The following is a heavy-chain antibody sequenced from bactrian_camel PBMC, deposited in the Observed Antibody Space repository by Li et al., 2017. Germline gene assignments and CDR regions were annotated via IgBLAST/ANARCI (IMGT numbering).Heavy chain of an antibody. CDR3: ATNREASFGY. J-gene: IGHJ6*01. CDR2: HYTGTATT. CDR1: LYIYSSYC. V-gene: IGHV3S1*01. Sequence: HVQLVESGGGSVQTGGSLRLSCEISLYIYSSYCMGWFRQAPGKERVAVAAHYTGTATTYVADAVKGRFTISRDNVKNTVYLQMNSLKSDDTALYYCATNREASFGYWGQGTQVTVS.